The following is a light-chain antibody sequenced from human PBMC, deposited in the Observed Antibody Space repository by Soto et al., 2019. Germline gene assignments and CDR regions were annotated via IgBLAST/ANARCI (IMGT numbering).Light chain of an antibody. CDR2: EVN. CDR3: RSYAGTPFV. Sequence: SVLTQPPSASGSPGQSVTISCTGTSSDVGRYNYVSWYQQHPGKAPKLMISEVNKRASGVPDRFSGSKSGNTASLTVSGLQAEDEADYYCRSYAGTPFVFGTGTRSPS. V-gene: IGLV2-8*01. J-gene: IGLJ1*01. CDR1: SSDVGRYNY.